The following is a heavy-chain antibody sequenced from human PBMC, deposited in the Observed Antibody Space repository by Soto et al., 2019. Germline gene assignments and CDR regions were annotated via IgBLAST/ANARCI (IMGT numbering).Heavy chain of an antibody. D-gene: IGHD3-10*01. Sequence: QVQLVESGGGVVQPGRSLRLSCVASGITFSNCGMHWVRQAPGKGLEWVTIIWSDGSNKRYADSVKGRFTISRDNSKNTLYLQMDSLRVEDTAVYYCAGGDGSGTYNLDYWGQGTLVTVSS. CDR3: AGGDGSGTYNLDY. CDR1: GITFSNCG. CDR2: IWSDGSNK. J-gene: IGHJ4*02. V-gene: IGHV3-33*01.